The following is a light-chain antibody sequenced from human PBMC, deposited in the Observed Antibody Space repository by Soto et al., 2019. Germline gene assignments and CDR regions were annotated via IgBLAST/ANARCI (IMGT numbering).Light chain of an antibody. CDR3: QQYYSYPRT. CDR1: QSISSW. V-gene: IGKV1-5*01. J-gene: IGKJ1*01. Sequence: DIQMTQSPSTLSASVGDRVTITFRASQSISSWLAWYQQKPGRAPKVLIFDASSLESGVPSRFSGSGSGTDFTLTISCLQSEDFATYYCQQYYSYPRTFGQGTKVDIK. CDR2: DAS.